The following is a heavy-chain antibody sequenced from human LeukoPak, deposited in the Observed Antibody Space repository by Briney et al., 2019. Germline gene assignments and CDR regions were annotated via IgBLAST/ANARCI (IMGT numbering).Heavy chain of an antibody. D-gene: IGHD6-6*01. J-gene: IGHJ5*02. CDR1: GYTFTSYG. Sequence: ASVKVSCKASGYTFTSYGISWVRQAPGQGLEWMGWISAYNGNTNYAQKLQGRVTMTTDTSTSTAYMELRSLRSDDTAVYYCARGRYSSSSRSGWFDPWGQGTLVTVSS. V-gene: IGHV1-18*01. CDR2: ISAYNGNT. CDR3: ARGRYSSSSRSGWFDP.